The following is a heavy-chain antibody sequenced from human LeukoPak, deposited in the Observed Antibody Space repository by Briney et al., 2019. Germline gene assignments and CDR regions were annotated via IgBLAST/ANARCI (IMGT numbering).Heavy chain of an antibody. J-gene: IGHJ6*04. CDR1: GFTFSSYW. Sequence: GGSLRLSCAASGFTFSSYWMHWVRQAPGKGLVWVSAISGSGGSTYYADSVKGRFTISRDNSKNTLYLQMNSLRAEDTAVYYCAELGITMIGGVWGKGTTVTISS. CDR2: ISGSGGST. CDR3: AELGITMIGGV. V-gene: IGHV3-23*01. D-gene: IGHD3-10*02.